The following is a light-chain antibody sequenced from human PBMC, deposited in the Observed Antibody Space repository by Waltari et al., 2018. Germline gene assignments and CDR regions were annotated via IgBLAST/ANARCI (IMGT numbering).Light chain of an antibody. V-gene: IGLV3-25*03. Sequence: SYELTQPPSVSVSPGQTARITCSGDALPKQYAYWYQQKPGQAPVLVIYKDSERPAGIPERFSGASSGTTGTLTISGVQAEDDADYYCQSADSSGTYPVFGGGTKLTVL. CDR1: ALPKQY. J-gene: IGLJ3*02. CDR2: KDS. CDR3: QSADSSGTYPV.